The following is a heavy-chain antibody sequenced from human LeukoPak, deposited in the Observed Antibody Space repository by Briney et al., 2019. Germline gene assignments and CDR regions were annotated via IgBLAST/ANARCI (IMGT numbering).Heavy chain of an antibody. CDR2: ISYDGTNK. V-gene: IGHV3-30*04. CDR3: AREEIRSWFDP. CDR1: GFTFSSYA. Sequence: QPGRSLRLSCAASGFTFSSYAMHWVRQAPGKGLEWVAVISYDGTNKYYADSVKGRFTISRDNSKNTVYLQMNSLRAEDTAVYYCAREEIRSWFDPWGQGTLVTVSS. D-gene: IGHD5-24*01. J-gene: IGHJ5*02.